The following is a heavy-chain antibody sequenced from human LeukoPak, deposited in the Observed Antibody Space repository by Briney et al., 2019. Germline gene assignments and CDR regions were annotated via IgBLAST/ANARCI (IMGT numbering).Heavy chain of an antibody. Sequence: SVKVSCKASGGTFSSYAISWVRQAPGQGLEWMGGIIPIFGTANYAQKFQGRVTITADESTSTAYMELSSLRSEDTAVYYCARVALGRRWLQTSYYYGMDVWGQGTTATVSS. CDR2: IIPIFGTA. CDR3: ARVALGRRWLQTSYYYGMDV. D-gene: IGHD5-24*01. J-gene: IGHJ6*02. CDR1: GGTFSSYA. V-gene: IGHV1-69*13.